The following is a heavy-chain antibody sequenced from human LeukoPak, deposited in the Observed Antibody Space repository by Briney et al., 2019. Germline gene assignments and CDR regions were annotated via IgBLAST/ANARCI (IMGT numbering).Heavy chain of an antibody. J-gene: IGHJ3*02. CDR2: IYDSGST. CDR1: VASIGSGHYY. D-gene: IGHD2-15*01. Sequence: SQTLSLTCTVSVASIGSGHYYWSWIRQPPGKGLQWIGYIYDSGSTYYNPSLKSRITISVDTSENRFSLKLSSVTATDTAVYYCARDCSGGSCYGAFDIWGQGTMVTVSS. V-gene: IGHV4-30-4*01. CDR3: ARDCSGGSCYGAFDI.